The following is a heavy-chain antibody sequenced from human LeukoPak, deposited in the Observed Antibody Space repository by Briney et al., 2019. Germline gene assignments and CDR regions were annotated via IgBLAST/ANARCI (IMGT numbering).Heavy chain of an antibody. CDR1: GYIFTDYY. D-gene: IGHD3-3*01. CDR3: ARVRVLRFLEWLPTNELEYYFDY. V-gene: IGHV1-2*02. J-gene: IGHJ4*02. Sequence: GASVTVSCKASGYIFTDYYMHWVRQAPGQGLEWMGWINPNSGGTNYAQKFQGRVTMTRDTSISTAYMELSGLRSDDTAVYYCARVRVLRFLEWLPTNELEYYFDYWGQGTLVTVSS. CDR2: INPNSGGT.